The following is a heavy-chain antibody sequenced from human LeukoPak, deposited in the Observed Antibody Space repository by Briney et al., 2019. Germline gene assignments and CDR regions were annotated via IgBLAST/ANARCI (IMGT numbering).Heavy chain of an antibody. Sequence: GGSLRLSCAASGFTVSSNYMSWVRQAPGKGLEWVSVIYSGGSTYYADSVKGRFTISRDNSKNTLYLQMNSLRAEDTAVYYCARDRRDIVVVPAAINYYYYYMDVWGKGTTVTIFS. D-gene: IGHD2-2*01. V-gene: IGHV3-66*01. CDR3: ARDRRDIVVVPAAINYYYYYMDV. CDR1: GFTVSSNY. CDR2: IYSGGST. J-gene: IGHJ6*03.